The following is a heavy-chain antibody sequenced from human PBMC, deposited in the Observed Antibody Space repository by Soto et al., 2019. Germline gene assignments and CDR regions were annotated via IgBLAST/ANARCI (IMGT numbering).Heavy chain of an antibody. V-gene: IGHV1-69*12. J-gene: IGHJ6*02. CDR2: IIPTFGTA. CDR1: GGTFSSYA. D-gene: IGHD6-6*01. CDR3: ASPYSSSFYYYGLDV. Sequence: QVQLVQSGAEVKKPGSSLKVSCKASGGTFSSYAISWVRQAPGQGLEWMGGIIPTFGTANYAQKFQGRVTITADESTSTAYMELSSLRSEDTAVYYCASPYSSSFYYYGLDVWGQGTTVTVSS.